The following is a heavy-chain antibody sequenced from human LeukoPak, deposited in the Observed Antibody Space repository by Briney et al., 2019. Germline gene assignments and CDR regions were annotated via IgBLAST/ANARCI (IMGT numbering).Heavy chain of an antibody. J-gene: IGHJ4*02. Sequence: ASVKVSCKASGYTFTGYYMHWVRQAPGQGLEWMGRINPNSGGTNYAQKFQGRVTMTRDTSISTAYMELSRLRSDDTAVYYCARESIVGATYYFDYWGQGTLVTVSS. CDR2: INPNSGGT. CDR3: ARESIVGATYYFDY. CDR1: GYTFTGYY. D-gene: IGHD1-26*01. V-gene: IGHV1-2*06.